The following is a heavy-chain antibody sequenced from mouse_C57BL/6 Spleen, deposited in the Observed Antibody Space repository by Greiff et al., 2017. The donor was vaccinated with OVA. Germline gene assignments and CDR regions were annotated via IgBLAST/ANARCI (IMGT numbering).Heavy chain of an antibody. J-gene: IGHJ2*01. D-gene: IGHD1-1*01. V-gene: IGHV1-82*01. CDR3: ARSITTDY. Sequence: QVQLKESGPELVKPGASVKISCKASGYAFSSSWMNRVKQRPGKGLEWIGRIYPGDGDTNYNGKFKGKATLTADKSSSTAYMQLSSLTSEDSAVYFCARSITTDYWGQGTTLTVSS. CDR1: GYAFSSSW. CDR2: IYPGDGDT.